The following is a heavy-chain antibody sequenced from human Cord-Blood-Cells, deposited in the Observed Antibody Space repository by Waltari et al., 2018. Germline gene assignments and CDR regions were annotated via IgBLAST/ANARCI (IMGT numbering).Heavy chain of an antibody. CDR2: IYSGGST. D-gene: IGHD7-27*01. Sequence: EVQLVESGGGLIQPGGSLRLSCAASGFTVSSNSLSWVRQAPGKGLEWVSVIYSGGSTYYADSVKGRFTISRDNSKNTLYLQMNSLRAEDTAVYYCARDLPGEYAFDIWGQGTMVTVSS. V-gene: IGHV3-53*01. J-gene: IGHJ3*02. CDR1: GFTVSSNS. CDR3: ARDLPGEYAFDI.